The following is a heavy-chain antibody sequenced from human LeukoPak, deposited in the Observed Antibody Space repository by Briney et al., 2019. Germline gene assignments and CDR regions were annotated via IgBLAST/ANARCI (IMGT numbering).Heavy chain of an antibody. CDR1: GFSFSTYE. CDR2: ISSSGGTT. Sequence: GGSLRLSCAASGFSFSTYEMNWVRQAPGKGLEWVSYISSSGGTTFYADSVKGRLTISRDNAKNSLYPHMNSLRGADTAVYYCARGAPTVTPTPFDYWGQGTLVTVSS. D-gene: IGHD4-17*01. V-gene: IGHV3-48*03. CDR3: ARGAPTVTPTPFDY. J-gene: IGHJ4*02.